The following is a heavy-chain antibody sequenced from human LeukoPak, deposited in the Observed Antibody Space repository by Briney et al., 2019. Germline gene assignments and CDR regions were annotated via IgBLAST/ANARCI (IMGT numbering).Heavy chain of an antibody. CDR3: ARRTGSYLLFDY. J-gene: IGHJ4*02. V-gene: IGHV3-23*01. CDR1: GFIFRNYW. CDR2: ISGSGGST. D-gene: IGHD1-26*01. Sequence: GGSLRLSCAASGFIFRNYWMSWVRQAPGKGLEWVSAISGSGGSTYSADSLKGRFTISRDNSKNTLYLQMNSLRADDTAVYYCARRTGSYLLFDYWGQGTLVTVSS.